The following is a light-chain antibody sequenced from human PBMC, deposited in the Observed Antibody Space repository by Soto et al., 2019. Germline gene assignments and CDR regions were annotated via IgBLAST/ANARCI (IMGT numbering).Light chain of an antibody. CDR2: DAS. CDR3: QQHLNLSPT. Sequence: EIVLTQSPATLSLSPGEGATLSCRASQSVSSYLAWYQQKPGQAPRLLIYDASSRATGIPARFGGSGSGTDFTLTISSLEPEDFATYFCQQHLNLSPTFGQGTRLEIK. V-gene: IGKV3-11*01. CDR1: QSVSSY. J-gene: IGKJ5*01.